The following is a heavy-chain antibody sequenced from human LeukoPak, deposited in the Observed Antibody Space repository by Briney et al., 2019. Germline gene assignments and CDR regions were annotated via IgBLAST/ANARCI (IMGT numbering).Heavy chain of an antibody. CDR2: INYSGST. J-gene: IGHJ3*02. V-gene: IGHV4-34*01. CDR3: ARFLGYCSSTSCYDAFDI. D-gene: IGHD2-2*01. Sequence: SETLSLTCAVYGGSFSGYYWSWIRQPPGKGLEWIGEINYSGSTNYNPSLKSRVTISVDTSKNQFSLKLSSVTAADTAVYYCARFLGYCSSTSCYDAFDIWGQGTMVTVSS. CDR1: GGSFSGYY.